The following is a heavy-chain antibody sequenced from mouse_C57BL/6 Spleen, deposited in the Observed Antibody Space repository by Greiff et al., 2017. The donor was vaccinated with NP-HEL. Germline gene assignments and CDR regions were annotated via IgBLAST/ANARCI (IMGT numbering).Heavy chain of an antibody. CDR3: ARWLTGTGGYAMDY. J-gene: IGHJ4*01. D-gene: IGHD4-1*01. CDR2: IYPGSGNT. Sequence: QVQLQQSGPELVKPGASVKISCKASGYSFTSYYIHWVKQRPGQGLEWIGWIYPGSGNTKYNEKFKGKATLTADTSSSTAYMQLSSLTSEDSAVYYCARWLTGTGGYAMDYWGQGTSVTVSS. CDR1: GYSFTSYY. V-gene: IGHV1-66*01.